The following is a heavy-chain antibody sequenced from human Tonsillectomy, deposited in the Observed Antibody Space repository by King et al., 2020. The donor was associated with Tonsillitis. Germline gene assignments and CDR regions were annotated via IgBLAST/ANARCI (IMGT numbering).Heavy chain of an antibody. CDR2: IYSGGST. CDR3: ARVLVTQDWNHVDYYYGMDV. J-gene: IGHJ6*02. CDR1: GFTVSSNY. Sequence: DVQLVESGGRLVQPGRSLRLSCAASGFTVSSNYMSWVRQAPGKGLEWVSVIYSGGSTYYADSVKGRFTISRHNSKNPLYLQMNSLRAEDTAVYYCARVLVTQDWNHVDYYYGMDVWGQGTTVTVSS. V-gene: IGHV3-53*04. D-gene: IGHD1-1*01.